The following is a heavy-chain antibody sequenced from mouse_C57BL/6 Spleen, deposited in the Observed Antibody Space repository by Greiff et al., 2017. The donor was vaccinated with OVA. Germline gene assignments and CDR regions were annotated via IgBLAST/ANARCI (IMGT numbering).Heavy chain of an antibody. J-gene: IGHJ3*01. CDR2: IDPSDSYT. V-gene: IGHV1-69*01. CDR3: ASGGTWAY. CDR1: GYTFTSYW. Sequence: QVQLKQPGAELVMPGASVKLSCKASGYTFTSYWMHWVKQRPGQGLEWIGEIDPSDSYTNYNQKFKGKSTLTVDKSSSTAYMQLSSLTSEDSAVYYCASGGTWAYWGQGTLVTVSA. D-gene: IGHD3-3*01.